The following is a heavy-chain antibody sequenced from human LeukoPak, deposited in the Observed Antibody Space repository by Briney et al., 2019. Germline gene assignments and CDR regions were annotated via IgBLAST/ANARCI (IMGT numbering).Heavy chain of an antibody. J-gene: IGHJ5*02. Sequence: SETLSLTCTVSGGSVSSGSYYWSWIWQPPGKGLEWIGYVYYTGSTNYNPSLKSRVTISVDTSKNQFSLKLTSVTAADTAVYYCARSGVGVAGTDRWGQGTLVTASS. D-gene: IGHD6-19*01. CDR2: VYYTGST. V-gene: IGHV4-61*01. CDR1: GGSVSSGSYY. CDR3: ARSGVGVAGTDR.